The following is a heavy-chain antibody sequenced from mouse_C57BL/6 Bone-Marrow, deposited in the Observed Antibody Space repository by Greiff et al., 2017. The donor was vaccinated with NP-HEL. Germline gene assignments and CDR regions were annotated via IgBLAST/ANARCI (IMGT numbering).Heavy chain of an antibody. Sequence: VQLQQSGAELVRPGASVTLSCTASGFNIKDDYMHWVKQRPEQGLEWIGWIDPENGDTEYASKFQGKATITADTSSNTAYLQLSSLTSEDTAVYYCTTDGPHYYAMDYWGQGTSVTVSS. CDR3: TTDGPHYYAMDY. D-gene: IGHD3-1*01. V-gene: IGHV14-4*01. CDR1: GFNIKDDY. CDR2: IDPENGDT. J-gene: IGHJ4*01.